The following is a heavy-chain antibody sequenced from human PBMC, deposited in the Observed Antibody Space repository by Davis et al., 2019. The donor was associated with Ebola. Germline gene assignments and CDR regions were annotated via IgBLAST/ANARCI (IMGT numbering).Heavy chain of an antibody. D-gene: IGHD3-10*01. J-gene: IGHJ4*02. CDR3: AKEGDYYGSGSYGDN. CDR1: GFTFSSYG. CDR2: ISYDGTNK. Sequence: GGSLRLSCAASGFTFSSYGMHWVRQAPGKGLEWVAIISYDGTNKYYADSVKGRFTISRDNSKNTLYLQMNSLRAEDTAVYYCAKEGDYYGSGSYGDNWGQGTLVTVSS. V-gene: IGHV3-30*18.